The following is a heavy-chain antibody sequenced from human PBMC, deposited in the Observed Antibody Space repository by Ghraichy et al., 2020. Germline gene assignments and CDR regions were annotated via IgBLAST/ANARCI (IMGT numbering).Heavy chain of an antibody. CDR1: GGSISSSSYY. J-gene: IGHJ4*02. V-gene: IGHV4-39*01. CDR2: IYYSGST. D-gene: IGHD1-1*01. CDR3: ARHGGTTGTERVYFFDY. Sequence: SETLSLTCTVSGGSISSSSYYWGWIRQPPGKGLEWIGSIYYSGSTYYNPSLKSRVTISVDTSKNQFSLKLSSVTAADTAVYYCARHGGTTGTERVYFFDYWGQGTLVTVSS.